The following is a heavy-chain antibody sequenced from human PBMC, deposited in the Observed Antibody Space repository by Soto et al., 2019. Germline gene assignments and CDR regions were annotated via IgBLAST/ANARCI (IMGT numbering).Heavy chain of an antibody. CDR2: INHSGST. CDR1: GGSFSGYY. V-gene: IGHV4-34*01. J-gene: IGHJ4*02. Sequence: SETLSLTCAVYGGSFSGYYWSWIRQPPGKGLEWIGEINHSGSTNYNPSLKSRVTISVDTSKNQFSLKLSSVTAADTAVYYCARRGYCSSTSCYSYFDYWGQGTLVTVSS. D-gene: IGHD2-2*01. CDR3: ARRGYCSSTSCYSYFDY.